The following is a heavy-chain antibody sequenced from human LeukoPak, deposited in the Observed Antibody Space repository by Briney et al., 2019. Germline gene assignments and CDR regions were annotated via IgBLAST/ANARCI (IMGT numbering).Heavy chain of an antibody. CDR3: AREGIAAVFYGMDV. CDR1: GYTFTSYG. J-gene: IGHJ6*02. V-gene: IGHV1-69*13. Sequence: ASVKVSCKASGYTFTSYGISWVRQAPGQGLEWMGGIIPIFGTANYAQKFQGRVTITADESTSTAYMELSSLRSEDTAVYYCAREGIAAVFYGMDVWGQGTTVTVSS. D-gene: IGHD6-13*01. CDR2: IIPIFGTA.